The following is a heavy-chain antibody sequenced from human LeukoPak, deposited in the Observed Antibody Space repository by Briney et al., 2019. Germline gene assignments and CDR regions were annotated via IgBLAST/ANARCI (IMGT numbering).Heavy chain of an antibody. Sequence: GGSLRLSCAASGFTFSSYSMNWVRQAPGKGPEWVSSISSSSSYIYYADSVKGRFTISRDNAKNSLYLQMNSLRAEDTAVYYCARDGYSYGKDYYYYGMDVWGQGTTVTVSS. D-gene: IGHD5-18*01. CDR2: ISSSSSYI. V-gene: IGHV3-21*01. CDR3: ARDGYSYGKDYYYYGMDV. CDR1: GFTFSSYS. J-gene: IGHJ6*02.